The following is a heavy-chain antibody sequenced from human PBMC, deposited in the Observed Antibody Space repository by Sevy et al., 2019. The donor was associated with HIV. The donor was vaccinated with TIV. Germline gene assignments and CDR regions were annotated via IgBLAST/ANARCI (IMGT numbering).Heavy chain of an antibody. CDR2: IYPSGSA. CDR3: ARVDNTGGLDI. J-gene: IGHJ3*02. V-gene: IGHV4-61*02. Sequence: SETLSLTCTVSGGSISSGSYYWNWIRQPAGKGLEWIRRIYPSGSASYNPSLKSRVTISLDMSKSQFSLKLTSVTAADTAVYYCARVDNTGGLDIWGQGTMVTVSS. CDR1: GGSISSGSYY. D-gene: IGHD2-2*02.